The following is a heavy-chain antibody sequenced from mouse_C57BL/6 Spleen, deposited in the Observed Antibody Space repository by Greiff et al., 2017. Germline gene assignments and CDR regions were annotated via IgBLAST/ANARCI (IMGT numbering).Heavy chain of an antibody. V-gene: IGHV2-2*01. CDR1: GFSLTSYG. J-gene: IGHJ3*01. CDR2: IWSGGST. Sequence: VQLQQSGPGLVQPSQSLSITCTVSGFSLTSYGVHWVRQSPGKGLEWLGVIWSGGSTDYNAAFISRLSISKDNSKSQVFFKMNSLQADDTAIYYCARRGGYDGGAWFAYWGQGTLVTVSA. D-gene: IGHD2-12*01. CDR3: ARRGGYDGGAWFAY.